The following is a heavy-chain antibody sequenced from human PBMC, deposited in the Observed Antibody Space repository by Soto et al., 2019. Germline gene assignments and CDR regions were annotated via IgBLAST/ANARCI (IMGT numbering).Heavy chain of an antibody. V-gene: IGHV1-69*06. CDR1: GGTFSSYA. CDR3: ARDRLGYCSGGSCYSLDY. CDR2: IIPIFGTA. J-gene: IGHJ4*02. D-gene: IGHD2-15*01. Sequence: QVQLVQSGAEVKKPGSSVQVSCKASGGTFSSYAISWVRQAPGQGLEWMGGIIPIFGTANYAQKFQGRVTITADKSTSTAYMELSSLRSEDTAVYYCARDRLGYCSGGSCYSLDYWGQGTLVTVSS.